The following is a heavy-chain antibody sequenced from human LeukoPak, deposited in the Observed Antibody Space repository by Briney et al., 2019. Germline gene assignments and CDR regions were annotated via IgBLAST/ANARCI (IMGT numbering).Heavy chain of an antibody. Sequence: GGSLRLSCAACGFTFSSYGMHWVRQAPGKGLEWVALIWYDGSNKYYTDSVKGRLTISRDNSKNTLYLQMNSLRAEDTAIYYCAREGPRGNSQFDYWGQGTLVTVSS. J-gene: IGHJ4*02. V-gene: IGHV3-33*01. D-gene: IGHD2/OR15-2a*01. CDR3: AREGPRGNSQFDY. CDR2: IWYDGSNK. CDR1: GFTFSSYG.